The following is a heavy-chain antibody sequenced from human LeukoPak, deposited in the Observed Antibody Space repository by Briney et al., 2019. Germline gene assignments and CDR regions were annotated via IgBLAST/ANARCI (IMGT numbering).Heavy chain of an antibody. D-gene: IGHD3-22*01. CDR2: TYTSGST. V-gene: IGHV4-4*09. Sequence: SETLSLTCTVSGGSISSYYWSWIRQPPGKGLEWIGYTYTSGSTNYNPSLKSRVTISVDTSKNQFSLKLSSVTAADTAVYYCARHGGYYYDSSGYFEYWGQGTLVTVSS. J-gene: IGHJ4*02. CDR1: GGSISSYY. CDR3: ARHGGYYYDSSGYFEY.